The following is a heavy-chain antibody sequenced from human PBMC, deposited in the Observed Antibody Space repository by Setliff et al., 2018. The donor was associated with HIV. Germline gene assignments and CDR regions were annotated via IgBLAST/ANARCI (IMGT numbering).Heavy chain of an antibody. D-gene: IGHD3-10*01. CDR1: GFIFSDHY. V-gene: IGHV3-72*01. CDR2: TRNKVNSYTT. Sequence: GGSLRLSCAASGFIFSDHYMDWVRQAPGKGLEWVGRTRNKVNSYTTEYAASVKGRFAISRDDSRNSLYPQMNSLKTEDTAVYYCARGRLLWSGSYYYYYMDVWGKGTTVTVSS. CDR3: ARGRLLWSGSYYYYYMDV. J-gene: IGHJ6*03.